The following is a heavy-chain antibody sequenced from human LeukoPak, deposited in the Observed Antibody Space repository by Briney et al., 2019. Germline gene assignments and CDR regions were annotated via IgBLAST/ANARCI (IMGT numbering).Heavy chain of an antibody. D-gene: IGHD6-19*01. Sequence: SETLSLTCTVSGGSISSSSYYWGWIRQPPGKGLEWIGSIYYSGSTYYNPSLKSRVTISVDTSKNQFSLKLSSVTAADTAVYYCARHGIAVAGTDAFDSWGQGTMVTVSS. V-gene: IGHV4-39*01. J-gene: IGHJ3*02. CDR1: GGSISSSSYY. CDR2: IYYSGST. CDR3: ARHGIAVAGTDAFDS.